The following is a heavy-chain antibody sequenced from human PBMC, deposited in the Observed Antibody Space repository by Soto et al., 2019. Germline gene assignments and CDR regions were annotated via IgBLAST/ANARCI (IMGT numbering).Heavy chain of an antibody. CDR3: AKDSRLPGFGLLIHAFDI. CDR2: ISGSLGSA. Sequence: GGSLRLSCAVSGFTFNDYAMSWFRQAPGKGLEWVSTISGSLGSAYYAASVEGRFTISGDNSNNTLYLQMNSLRVEDTATYYCAKDSRLPGFGLLIHAFDIWGHGTMVTVS. J-gene: IGHJ3*02. V-gene: IGHV3-23*01. CDR1: GFTFNDYA. D-gene: IGHD3-3*01.